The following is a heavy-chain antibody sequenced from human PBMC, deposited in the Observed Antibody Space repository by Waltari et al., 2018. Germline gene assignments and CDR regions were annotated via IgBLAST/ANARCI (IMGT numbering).Heavy chain of an antibody. Sequence: EVQLVESGGVVVQPGGSLSLSCAASGFTFDDSTMHWVRQAPGKGLEWVSLISWDGGSTYYADSVKGRFTISRDNSKNSLYLQMNSLRTEDTALYYCAKDMAVAKLLDAFDIWGQGTMVTVSS. J-gene: IGHJ3*02. CDR3: AKDMAVAKLLDAFDI. CDR1: GFTFDDST. V-gene: IGHV3-43*01. CDR2: ISWDGGST. D-gene: IGHD6-19*01.